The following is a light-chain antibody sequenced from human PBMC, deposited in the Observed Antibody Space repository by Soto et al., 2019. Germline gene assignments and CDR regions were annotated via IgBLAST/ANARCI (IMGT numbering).Light chain of an antibody. V-gene: IGKV1-9*01. CDR3: QQLNGYPLT. CDR1: QGISSY. Sequence: DIQLTQSPSFLSASVGDRVTITCRASQGISSYLAWYQQKPGKAPNLLIYTASTLQSGVPSRFSGSGSGTEFTLTISSLQPEDFATYYCQQLNGYPLTFGGGTKVEFK. J-gene: IGKJ4*01. CDR2: TAS.